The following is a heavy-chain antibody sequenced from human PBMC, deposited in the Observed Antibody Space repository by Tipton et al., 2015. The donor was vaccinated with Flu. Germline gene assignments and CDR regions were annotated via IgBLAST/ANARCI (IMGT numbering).Heavy chain of an antibody. V-gene: IGHV3-48*03. CDR2: ISSSGSTI. CDR3: ARDSEGSGSTNTFIDY. D-gene: IGHD3-10*01. Sequence: SLRLSCAASGFTFSSYEMNWVRQAPGKGLEWVSYISSSGSTIYYADSVKGRFTISRDNAKNSLYLQMNSLRAEDTAVYYCARDSEGSGSTNTFIDYWGQGTLVTVSS. J-gene: IGHJ4*02. CDR1: GFTFSSYE.